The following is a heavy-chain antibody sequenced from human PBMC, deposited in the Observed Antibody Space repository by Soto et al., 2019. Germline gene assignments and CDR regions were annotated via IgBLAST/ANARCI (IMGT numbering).Heavy chain of an antibody. D-gene: IGHD3-10*01. CDR3: ERHNYGSGSTYVDY. V-gene: IGHV4-59*08. CDR2: IYYSGST. J-gene: IGHJ4*02. Sequence: QVQLQESGPGLVKPSETLSLTCTVSGGSISSYDWSWIRHTPGKGLERMGAIYYSGSTNYNPSLKSRVTSSVDTSKNQFSLKLNSMTAADTAVYYCERHNYGSGSTYVDYWGQGTLVTVSS. CDR1: GGSISSYD.